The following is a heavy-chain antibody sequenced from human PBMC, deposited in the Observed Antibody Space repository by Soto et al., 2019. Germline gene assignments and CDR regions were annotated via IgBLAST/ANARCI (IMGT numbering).Heavy chain of an antibody. Sequence: PSETLSLTCTVSGGSVSSYYWNWIRQPPGKGLEWIGYVHYSGSTNYNPSLKSRVTISLDTSKNQFSLKVNSVTAADTAVYYCAKVVELRCGGGYCYFPYYFYYGMDVWGQGTTVTVSS. CDR3: AKVVELRCGGGYCYFPYYFYYGMDV. V-gene: IGHV4-59*02. J-gene: IGHJ6*02. D-gene: IGHD2-21*01. CDR1: GGSVSSYY. CDR2: VHYSGST.